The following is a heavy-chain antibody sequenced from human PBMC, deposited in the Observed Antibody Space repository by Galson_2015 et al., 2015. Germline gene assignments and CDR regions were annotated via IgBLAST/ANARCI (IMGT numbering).Heavy chain of an antibody. CDR2: ISSTTTYI. J-gene: IGHJ4*03. CDR1: EFTFSSYY. D-gene: IGHD3-3*01. CDR3: ARQFLDYYISSGYYPTLLDY. Sequence: SLRLSCAASEFTFSSYYMSWVRQAPGKGLEWVSSISSTTTYIYYADSVKGRFTISRDNAKNSLYLQMNSLGAEDTAVYYCARQFLDYYISSGYYPTLLDYKGLGTRVACSS. V-gene: IGHV3-21*01.